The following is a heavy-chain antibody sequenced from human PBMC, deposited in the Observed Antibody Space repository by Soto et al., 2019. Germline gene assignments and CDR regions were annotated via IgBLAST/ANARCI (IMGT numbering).Heavy chain of an antibody. CDR2: IYYSGST. CDR3: ARDVAVAGLDY. D-gene: IGHD6-19*01. V-gene: IGHV4-59*01. Sequence: QVQLQESGPGLVKPSETLSLTCTFSGGSISSYYWSWIRPPPGKGLEWIGYIYYSGSTHYNPSLKSRVTISVDTSKNQFSLKLSSVTAADTAVYYCARDVAVAGLDYWGQGTLVTVSS. J-gene: IGHJ4*02. CDR1: GGSISSYY.